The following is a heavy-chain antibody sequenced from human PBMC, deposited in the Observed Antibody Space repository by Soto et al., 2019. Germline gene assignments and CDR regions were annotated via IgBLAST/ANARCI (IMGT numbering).Heavy chain of an antibody. D-gene: IGHD6-6*01. CDR2: IVVGSGNT. Sequence: ASVKVASKASGLTFTSSAVQWVRQARGQRLEWIGWIVVGSGNTNYAQKFQERVTITRDMSTSTAYMELSSLRSEDTAVYYCARDIAARLIPDAFGSWGQGTMFTVSS. J-gene: IGHJ3*02. V-gene: IGHV1-58*01. CDR3: ARDIAARLIPDAFGS. CDR1: GLTFTSSA.